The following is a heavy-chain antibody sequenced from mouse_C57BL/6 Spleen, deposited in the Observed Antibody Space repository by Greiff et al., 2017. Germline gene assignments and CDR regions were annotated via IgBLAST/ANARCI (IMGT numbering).Heavy chain of an antibody. D-gene: IGHD1-1*01. J-gene: IGHJ2*01. CDR3: ARGALRYFDY. CDR2: IYPSDSET. CDR1: GYTFTSYW. Sequence: QVQLQQPGAELVRPGSSVKLSCKASGYTFTSYWMDWVKQRPGQGLEWIGNIYPSDSETHYNQKFKDKATLTVDKSSSTAYMQLSSLTSEDSAVYYCARGALRYFDYWGQGTTLTVSS. V-gene: IGHV1-61*01.